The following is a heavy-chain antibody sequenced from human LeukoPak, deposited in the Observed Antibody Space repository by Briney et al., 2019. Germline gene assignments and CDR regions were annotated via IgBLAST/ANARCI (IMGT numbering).Heavy chain of an antibody. Sequence: SETLSLTCAVYGGSFSGYYWSWIRQPPGKGLEWIGEINHSGSTNYNPSLKSRVTISVDTSKNQFSLKLSSVTAADTAVYYCARDLDYNWNRPDSTAIDPWGQGTLVTVSS. V-gene: IGHV4-34*01. CDR3: ARDLDYNWNRPDSTAIDP. D-gene: IGHD1-20*01. CDR1: GGSFSGYY. J-gene: IGHJ5*02. CDR2: INHSGST.